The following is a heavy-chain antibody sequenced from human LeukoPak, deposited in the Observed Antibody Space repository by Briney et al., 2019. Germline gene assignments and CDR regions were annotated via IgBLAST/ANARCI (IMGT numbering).Heavy chain of an antibody. J-gene: IGHJ6*03. CDR3: ASSMVRGVISIRDYYYMDV. CDR2: ITSSSSYK. V-gene: IGHV3-21*01. Sequence: GGSLRLSCAASGFTFSSYNMNWVRQAPGKGLEWVTYITSSSSYKYYADSVKRRFTISRDNDKHSLHLQMHTMRAEDTAVYYCASSMVRGVISIRDYYYMDVWGKGTTVTVSS. CDR1: GFTFSSYN. D-gene: IGHD3-10*01.